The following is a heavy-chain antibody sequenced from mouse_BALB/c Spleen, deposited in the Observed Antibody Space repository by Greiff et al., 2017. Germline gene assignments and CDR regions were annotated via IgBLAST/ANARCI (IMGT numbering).Heavy chain of an antibody. V-gene: IGHV5-9*03. Sequence: EVKLMESGGGLVKPGGSLKLSCAASGFTFSSYTMSWVRQTPEKRLEWVATISSGGGNTYYPDSVKGRFTISRDNAKNNLYLQMSRLRSEDTALYYCARYQYGNYYFDDWGQGTTLTVSA. CDR3: ARYQYGNYYFDD. CDR1: GFTFSSYT. J-gene: IGHJ2*01. CDR2: ISSGGGNT. D-gene: IGHD2-10*02.